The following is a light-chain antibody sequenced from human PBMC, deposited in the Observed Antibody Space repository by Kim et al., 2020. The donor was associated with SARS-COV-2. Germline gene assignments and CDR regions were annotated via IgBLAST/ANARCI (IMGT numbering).Light chain of an antibody. CDR1: QSGSSSY. CDR3: QQYGSSPQT. V-gene: IGKV3-20*01. J-gene: IGKJ1*01. CDR2: GAS. Sequence: SPGERATLSSRASQSGSSSYLAWYQQKTGQAPRRLIYGASSRATGIPDRFSGSGCGTDFTLTISRLEPEEFAVYYCQQYGSSPQTFGQGTKVDIK.